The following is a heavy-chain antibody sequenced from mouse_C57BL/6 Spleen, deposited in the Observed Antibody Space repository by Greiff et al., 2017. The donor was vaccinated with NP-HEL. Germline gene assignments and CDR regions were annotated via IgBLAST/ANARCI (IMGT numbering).Heavy chain of an antibody. CDR2: ISYDGSN. Sequence: VQLQQSGPGLVKPSQSLSLTCSVTGYSITSGYYWNWIRQFPGNKLEWMGYISYDGSNNYNPSLKNRISITRDTSKNQFFLKLNSVTTEDTATYYCAREDWDYYGSSYDAMDYWGQGTSVTVSS. CDR3: AREDWDYYGSSYDAMDY. D-gene: IGHD1-1*01. J-gene: IGHJ4*01. CDR1: GYSITSGYY. V-gene: IGHV3-6*01.